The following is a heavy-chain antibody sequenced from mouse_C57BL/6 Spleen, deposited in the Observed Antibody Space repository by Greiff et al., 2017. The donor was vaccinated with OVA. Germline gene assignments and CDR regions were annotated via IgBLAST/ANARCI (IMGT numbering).Heavy chain of an antibody. CDR1: GYTFTSYW. CDR3: ARADYYGSSYRAWFAY. D-gene: IGHD1-1*01. CDR2: IYPSDSET. J-gene: IGHJ3*01. Sequence: QVQLQQPGAELVRPGSSVKLSCKASGYTFTSYWLDWVKQRPGQGLEWIGNIYPSDSETHYNPKFKDKATLTVDKSSSTAYMQLSSLTSEDAAVYYCARADYYGSSYRAWFAYWGQGTLVTVSA. V-gene: IGHV1-61*01.